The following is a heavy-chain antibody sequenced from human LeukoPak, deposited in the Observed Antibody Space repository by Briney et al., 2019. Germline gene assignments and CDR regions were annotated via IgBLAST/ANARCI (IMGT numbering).Heavy chain of an antibody. CDR3: AKVPHYYDSSAHPYYYYMDV. J-gene: IGHJ6*03. CDR2: ISDNGGST. D-gene: IGHD3-22*01. CDR1: GFTFSSYA. Sequence: PGGSLRLSCAASGFTFSSYAMNWVRRAPGKGLEWVSVISDNGGSTYYTDSVKGRFTISRDNSKNTLYLQMNSLRAEDTAVYYCAKVPHYYDSSAHPYYYYMDVWGKGTTVTVSS. V-gene: IGHV3-23*01.